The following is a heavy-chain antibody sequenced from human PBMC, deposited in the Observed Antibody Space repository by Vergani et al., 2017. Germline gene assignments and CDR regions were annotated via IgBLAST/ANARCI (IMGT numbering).Heavy chain of an antibody. J-gene: IGHJ4*02. CDR1: VFTFSSYG. CDR3: ARDTVTGSRYFDY. CDR2: ISYDGNNK. D-gene: IGHD6-19*01. V-gene: IGHV3-30*03. Sequence: QVQLLESGGGVVQPGRSLRLSCAASVFTFSSYGMHWVRQAPGKGLEWVAVISYDGNNKYFADSVKGRFTISRDNSKNTLYLQMNSLRPEDTAVYYCARDTVTGSRYFDYWGQGTIVTVSS.